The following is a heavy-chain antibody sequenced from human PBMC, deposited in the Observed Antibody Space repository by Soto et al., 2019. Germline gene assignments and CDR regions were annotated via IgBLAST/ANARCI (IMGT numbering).Heavy chain of an antibody. CDR3: AKVGDIVLYYFDY. Sequence: EVQLVESGGGLAQPGGSLRLSCVGSGFTFSSYAMSWVRQAPGKGLEWVSAISGSGGSTYYADSVKGRFTISRDNSKNTLYLQMNSLRAEDTAVYYCAKVGDIVLYYFDYWGQGTLVTVSS. D-gene: IGHD2-8*01. CDR2: ISGSGGST. J-gene: IGHJ4*02. CDR1: GFTFSSYA. V-gene: IGHV3-23*04.